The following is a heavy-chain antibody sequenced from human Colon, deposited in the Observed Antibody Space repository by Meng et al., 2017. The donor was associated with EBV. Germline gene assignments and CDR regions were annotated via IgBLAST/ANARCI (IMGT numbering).Heavy chain of an antibody. Sequence: QVQLQGAGPGMSQPFQALSLTCTVSGGSISRGGYYWSWIRQHPGKGLEWIGYIHSSGSTYYNPSLRSRLTISVDTSKNQFSLKLSSVTAADTAVYYCARASYGSGSPLGESWFDPWGQGTLVTVSS. V-gene: IGHV4-31*03. J-gene: IGHJ5*02. CDR3: ARASYGSGSPLGESWFDP. CDR1: GGSISRGGYY. D-gene: IGHD3-10*01. CDR2: IHSSGST.